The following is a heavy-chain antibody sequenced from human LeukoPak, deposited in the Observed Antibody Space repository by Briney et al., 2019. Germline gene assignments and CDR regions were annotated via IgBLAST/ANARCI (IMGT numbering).Heavy chain of an antibody. Sequence: ASVKVSCKASGGTFSSYAISWVRQAPGQGLEWMGRINPNSGGINYAQKFQGRVTMTRDTSISTAYMELSRLRSDDTAVYYCARGGSSGWDQIDYWGQGTLVTVSS. CDR2: INPNSGGI. CDR3: ARGGSSGWDQIDY. D-gene: IGHD6-19*01. CDR1: GGTFSSYA. J-gene: IGHJ4*02. V-gene: IGHV1-2*06.